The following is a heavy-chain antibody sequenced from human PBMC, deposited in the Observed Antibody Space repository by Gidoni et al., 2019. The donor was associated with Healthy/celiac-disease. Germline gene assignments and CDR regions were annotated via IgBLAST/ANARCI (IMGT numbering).Heavy chain of an antibody. CDR2: ISWNSGSI. CDR3: AKDKGIAAAGKRDYYYYGMDV. D-gene: IGHD6-13*01. Sequence: EVQLVASGGGLVQPGRSLILSCAASGFTFDDYAMHWVRQAPGKGLEWVSGISWNSGSIGYADSVKGRFTISRDNAKNSLYLQMNSLRAEDTALYYCAKDKGIAAAGKRDYYYYGMDVWGQGTTVTVSS. CDR1: GFTFDDYA. J-gene: IGHJ6*02. V-gene: IGHV3-9*01.